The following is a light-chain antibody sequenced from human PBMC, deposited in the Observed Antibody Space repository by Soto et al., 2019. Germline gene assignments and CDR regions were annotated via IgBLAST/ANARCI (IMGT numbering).Light chain of an antibody. CDR2: KAS. CDR1: QSIGSW. CDR3: QQFNSYPWK. J-gene: IGKJ1*01. V-gene: IGKV1-5*03. Sequence: DIQMTQSPSTLSASVGDRVTITCRASQSIGSWLAWYQQKPGKAPNLLIYKASSLESGVPSRFSGSGSGTEFTVTISSLQHEDFATYYLQQFNSYPWKFGQGTK.